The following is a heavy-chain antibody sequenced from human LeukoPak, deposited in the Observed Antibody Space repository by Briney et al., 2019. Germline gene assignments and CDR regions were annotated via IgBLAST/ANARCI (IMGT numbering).Heavy chain of an antibody. Sequence: QPGGSLRLSCAASGFTVSSNYMSWVRQAPGKGLEWVSVIYSGGGTYYADSVKGRFTISRDSSKNTLYLQMNSLRAEDTAVYYCARDLDCSGGSCYSYWGQGTLVTVSS. CDR2: IYSGGGT. V-gene: IGHV3-66*02. D-gene: IGHD2-15*01. CDR1: GFTVSSNY. J-gene: IGHJ4*02. CDR3: ARDLDCSGGSCYSY.